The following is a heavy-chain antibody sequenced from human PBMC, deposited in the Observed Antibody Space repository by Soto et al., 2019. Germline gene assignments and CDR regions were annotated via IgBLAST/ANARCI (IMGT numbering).Heavy chain of an antibody. CDR1: GFTFSSYG. Sequence: GGSLRLSCAASGFTFSSYGMHWVRQAPGKGLEWVAVISYDGSNKYYADSVKGRFTISRDNSKNTLYLQMNSLRAEDMAVYYCAKDSGKIIAAAGPYYYYYYYMDVWGKGTTVTVSS. CDR3: AKDSGKIIAAAGPYYYYYYYMDV. V-gene: IGHV3-30*18. CDR2: ISYDGSNK. D-gene: IGHD6-13*01. J-gene: IGHJ6*03.